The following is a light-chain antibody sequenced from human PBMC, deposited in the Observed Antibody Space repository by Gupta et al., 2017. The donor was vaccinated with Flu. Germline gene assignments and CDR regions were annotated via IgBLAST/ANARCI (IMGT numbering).Light chain of an antibody. CDR1: QSLSSY. CDR3: QQRSNWPPYT. Sequence: EIVLPQSPATLSLSPGERATLSCRASQSLSSYLAWYQQKPGQAPRLLIYDASNRATGIPARFSGSGSGTDFTLTISSREPEDFAVYYCQQRSNWPPYTFGQGTKLEIK. V-gene: IGKV3-11*01. CDR2: DAS. J-gene: IGKJ2*01.